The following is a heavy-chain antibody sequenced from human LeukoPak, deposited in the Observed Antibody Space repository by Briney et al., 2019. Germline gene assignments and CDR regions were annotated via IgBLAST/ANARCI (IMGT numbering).Heavy chain of an antibody. CDR1: GFTFSTYW. CDR2: TKKDGSEK. Sequence: GGSLRLSCAASGFTFSTYWMSWVRQAPGKGLEWVANTKKDGSEKYYVDSVKGRFTISRDNAENSLFLQMNSLRAEDSAVYYCVRRYSGTYFDYWGQGTLVTVSS. V-gene: IGHV3-7*01. D-gene: IGHD1-26*01. J-gene: IGHJ4*02. CDR3: VRRYSGTYFDY.